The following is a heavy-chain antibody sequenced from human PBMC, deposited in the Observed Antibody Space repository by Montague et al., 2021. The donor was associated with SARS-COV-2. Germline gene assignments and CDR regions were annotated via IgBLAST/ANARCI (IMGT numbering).Heavy chain of an antibody. D-gene: IGHD2-8*01. J-gene: IGHJ2*01. V-gene: IGHV4-34*01. CDR1: GGSFSGYY. CDR2: INHSGST. CDR3: AGLNGVGYLYWYFDL. Sequence: SETLSLTCAVYGGSFSGYYWSWIRQPPGKGLEWIGEINHSGSTNXNPSLKSRVTISVDTSKNQFSLKLSSVTAEDTAVYYCAGLNGVGYLYWYFDLWGRGTLVTVSS.